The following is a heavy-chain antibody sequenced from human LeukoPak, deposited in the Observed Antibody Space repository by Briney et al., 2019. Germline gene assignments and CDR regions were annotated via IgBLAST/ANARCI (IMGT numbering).Heavy chain of an antibody. D-gene: IGHD3-10*01. CDR1: GGSISGGDYY. Sequence: SETLSLTCTVSGGSISGGDYYWSWIRQPPGKGLEWIGYIYYSGSTYYNPSLKSRVTISVDTSKNQFSLKLSSVTAADTAVYYCARRIWFGESSFDYWGQGTLVTVSS. CDR2: IYYSGST. CDR3: ARRIWFGESSFDY. V-gene: IGHV4-30-4*08. J-gene: IGHJ4*02.